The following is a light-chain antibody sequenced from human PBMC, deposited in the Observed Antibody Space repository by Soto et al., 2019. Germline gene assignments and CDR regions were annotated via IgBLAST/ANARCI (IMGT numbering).Light chain of an antibody. V-gene: IGKV3-20*01. Sequence: PGERATLSCRASQSVSSNYLAWYQQKPGQVPRLLIYGVSSRATGIPDRFSGSGSATDFILIISRLEPEDFAVYYCQQYGNSPWTFGQGTKVDIK. CDR1: QSVSSNY. CDR3: QQYGNSPWT. J-gene: IGKJ1*01. CDR2: GVS.